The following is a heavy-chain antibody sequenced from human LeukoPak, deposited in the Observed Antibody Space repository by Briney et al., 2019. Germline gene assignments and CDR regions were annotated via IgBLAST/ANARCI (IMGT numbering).Heavy chain of an antibody. D-gene: IGHD3-9*01. Sequence: PGGSLRLSCAASGFTFSSYGMSWVRQAPGKGLEWVSAISGSGGSTYYADSVKGRFTISRDNSKKTLYLQMNSLRAEDTAVYYCAKYGRYDILTGYTRDAFDIWGQGTMVTVSS. CDR1: GFTFSSYG. J-gene: IGHJ3*02. V-gene: IGHV3-23*01. CDR3: AKYGRYDILTGYTRDAFDI. CDR2: ISGSGGST.